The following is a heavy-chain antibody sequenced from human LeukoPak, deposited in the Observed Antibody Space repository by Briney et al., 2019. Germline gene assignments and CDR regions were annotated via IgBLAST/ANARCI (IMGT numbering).Heavy chain of an antibody. Sequence: VKVSCKVSGYTLTELSMHWVRQAPGKGLEWMGGFDPEDGETIYAQKFQGRVTMTEDTSTDTAYMELSSLRSEDTAVYYCATALWFGELQTRYYYYMDVWGEGTTVTVSS. CDR1: GYTLTELS. J-gene: IGHJ6*03. D-gene: IGHD3-10*01. CDR3: ATALWFGELQTRYYYYMDV. V-gene: IGHV1-24*01. CDR2: FDPEDGET.